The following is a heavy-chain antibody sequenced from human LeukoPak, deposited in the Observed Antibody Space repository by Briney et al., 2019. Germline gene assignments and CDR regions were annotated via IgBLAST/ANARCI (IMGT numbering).Heavy chain of an antibody. CDR2: INHSGST. Sequence: SETLSLTCAVYGGSFSGYYWSWIRQPPGKGLEWIGEINHSGSTNYNPSLKSRVTISVDTSKNQFSLKLSSVTAADTAVYYCASEAGYSGSPVNNWGQETLVTVSS. D-gene: IGHD6-13*01. V-gene: IGHV4-34*01. CDR3: ASEAGYSGSPVNN. J-gene: IGHJ4*02. CDR1: GGSFSGYY.